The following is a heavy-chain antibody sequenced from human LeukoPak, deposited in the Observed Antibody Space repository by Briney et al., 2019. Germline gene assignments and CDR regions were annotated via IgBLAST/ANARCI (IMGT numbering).Heavy chain of an antibody. CDR2: VSGPGTTT. V-gene: IGHV3-23*01. Sequence: PGGSLRLSCEASGFTFINYAMNWVRQAPEKGLEWVSTVSGPGTTTYYADSVKGRFTVSRDNSKNTVFLQMDSLRAEDTAVYYCATRRSGNYFATFDYWGQGILVTVPS. CDR3: ATRRSGNYFATFDY. CDR1: GFTFINYA. J-gene: IGHJ4*02. D-gene: IGHD3-22*01.